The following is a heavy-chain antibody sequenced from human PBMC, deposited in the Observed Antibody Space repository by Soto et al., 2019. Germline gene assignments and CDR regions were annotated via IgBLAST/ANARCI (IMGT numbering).Heavy chain of an antibody. CDR1: GFTFSDHY. V-gene: IGHV3-72*01. CDR2: SRNKANSYTT. CDR3: IRPMTGTTRGFDY. D-gene: IGHD1-1*01. Sequence: EVQLVESGGGLVQPGGSLRLSCAVSGFTFSDHYMDWVRQAPGKGLEWVGRSRNKANSYTTEYAASVKGRFTISRDDSENSLYLQMDSLKTEDTAGYFCIRPMTGTTRGFDYWGQGTLVTVSS. J-gene: IGHJ4*02.